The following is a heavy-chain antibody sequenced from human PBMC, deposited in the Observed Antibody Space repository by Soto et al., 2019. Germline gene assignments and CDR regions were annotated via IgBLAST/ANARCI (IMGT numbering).Heavy chain of an antibody. Sequence: SETLSLTCTVSGGSISSGGYYWSWIRQHPGKGLEWIGYIYYSGSTYYNPSLKSRVTISVDTSKNQFSLNLSSVPAADTAVYYCARAGHSSSSEGANWFDPWGQGTLVTVSS. CDR2: IYYSGST. J-gene: IGHJ5*02. D-gene: IGHD6-6*01. V-gene: IGHV4-31*03. CDR1: GGSISSGGYY. CDR3: ARAGHSSSSEGANWFDP.